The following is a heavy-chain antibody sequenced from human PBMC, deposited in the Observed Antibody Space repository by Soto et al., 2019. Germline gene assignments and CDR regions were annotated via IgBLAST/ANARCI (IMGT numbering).Heavy chain of an antibody. D-gene: IGHD4-17*01. V-gene: IGHV1-69*12. Sequence: QVQLVQSGAEVKKPGSSVKVSCKASGGTFSSYAIIWVRQAPGHGLEWMGGIIPIFGTANYAQKFQGRVTITADESTITAYRELSSLRSEDTAVYYCARAPSAYGDYRGAFDIWGQGTMVTVSS. J-gene: IGHJ3*02. CDR2: IIPIFGTA. CDR3: ARAPSAYGDYRGAFDI. CDR1: GGTFSSYA.